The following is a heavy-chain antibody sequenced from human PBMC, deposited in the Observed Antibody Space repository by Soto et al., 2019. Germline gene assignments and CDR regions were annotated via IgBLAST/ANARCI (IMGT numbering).Heavy chain of an antibody. V-gene: IGHV1-46*01. CDR3: AREGVRGMDV. Sequence: ASVKVSCKASGYTFTSYSIHWVRQAPGQGLEWMAIINRSGDSTSYAQKFQGRVTMTSDTSISTAYMELSSLRSEDTAVYYCAREGVRGMDVWGQGTTVTV. J-gene: IGHJ6*02. CDR1: GYTFTSYS. CDR2: INRSGDST. D-gene: IGHD3-16*01.